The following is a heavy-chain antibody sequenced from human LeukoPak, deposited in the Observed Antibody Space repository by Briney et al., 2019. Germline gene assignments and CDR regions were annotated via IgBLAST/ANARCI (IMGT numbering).Heavy chain of an antibody. J-gene: IGHJ4*02. CDR1: GFIFSNYW. Sequence: GGSLRLSCAASGFIFSNYWMRWVRQVPGKGLVRVSRIKTDGTTTNYADSVQGRFTISRDNAKNMLYLQMNSLRAEDTAVYYCARGASSGYRIDYWGQGTLVTVSS. CDR2: IKTDGTTT. V-gene: IGHV3-74*01. D-gene: IGHD3-16*02. CDR3: ARGASSGYRIDY.